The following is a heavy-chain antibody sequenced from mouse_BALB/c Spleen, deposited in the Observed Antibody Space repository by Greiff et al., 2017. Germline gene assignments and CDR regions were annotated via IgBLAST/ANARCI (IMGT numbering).Heavy chain of an antibody. CDR2: ISSGGSYT. CDR3: ARGDYDEAY. D-gene: IGHD2-4*01. Sequence: EVKLQESGGGLVKPGGSLKLSCAASGFTFSSYAMSWVRQSPEKRLEWVAEISSGGSYTYYPDTVTGRFTISRDNAKNTLYLEMSSLRSEDTAMYYCARGDYDEAYWGQGTLVTVSA. CDR1: GFTFSSYA. V-gene: IGHV5-9-4*01. J-gene: IGHJ3*01.